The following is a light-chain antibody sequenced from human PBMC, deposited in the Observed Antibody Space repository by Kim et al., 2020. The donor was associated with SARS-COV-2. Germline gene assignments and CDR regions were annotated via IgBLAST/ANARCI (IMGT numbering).Light chain of an antibody. V-gene: IGKV1-39*01. CDR3: QLTYSFPVT. CDR1: QNIVTY. CDR2: EAS. Sequence: DIQMTQSPSSLSASVGDRVTLTCRASQNIVTYLNWYQHEAPGKAPKLLLFEASHLHTGVPSRFSGSGSGTDFTLTINSLQPEDFATYHCQLTYSFPVTFGQGTRLEIK. J-gene: IGKJ5*01.